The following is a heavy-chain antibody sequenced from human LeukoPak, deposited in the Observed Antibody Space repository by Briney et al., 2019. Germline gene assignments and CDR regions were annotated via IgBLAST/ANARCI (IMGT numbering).Heavy chain of an antibody. CDR2: IIPIFGTA. D-gene: IGHD3-22*01. CDR1: GGTFSSYA. CDR3: ARGTYYYDSSGYPPLRWFDP. Sequence: ASVKVSCKASGGTFSSYAISWVRQAPGQGLEWMGGIIPIFGTANYAQKFQGRVTITADESTSTAYMELSSLRSEDTAVYYCARGTYYYDSSGYPPLRWFDPWGQGTLVTVSS. J-gene: IGHJ5*02. V-gene: IGHV1-69*13.